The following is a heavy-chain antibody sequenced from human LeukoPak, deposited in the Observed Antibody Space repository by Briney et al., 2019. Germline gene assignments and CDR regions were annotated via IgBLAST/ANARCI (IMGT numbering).Heavy chain of an antibody. CDR3: AMSYYYGSGRFPYYMDV. D-gene: IGHD3-10*01. CDR1: GYTFAAYY. Sequence: ASVKVSCKASGYTFAAYYMYWVRQAPGQGLEWMGWINPNSGGTNYAQKFQGRVTMTRDTSISTAYMELSRLRSDDTAVYYCAMSYYYGSGRFPYYMDVWGKGTTVTVSS. V-gene: IGHV1-2*02. J-gene: IGHJ6*03. CDR2: INPNSGGT.